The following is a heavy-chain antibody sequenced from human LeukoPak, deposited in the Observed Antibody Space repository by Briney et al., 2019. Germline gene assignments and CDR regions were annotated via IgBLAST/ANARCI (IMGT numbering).Heavy chain of an antibody. J-gene: IGHJ4*02. CDR1: GYIFTSYF. CDR3: ASTGDQFLY. D-gene: IGHD7-27*01. Sequence: GASVKVSCKASGYIFTSYFMHWVRQAPGQGLEWMGLINPSGGSTRYAQKFQGRVTTTRDMSTSTVYMELSSLRSEDTAVYYCASTGDQFLYWGQGTLVTVSS. V-gene: IGHV1-46*01. CDR2: INPSGGST.